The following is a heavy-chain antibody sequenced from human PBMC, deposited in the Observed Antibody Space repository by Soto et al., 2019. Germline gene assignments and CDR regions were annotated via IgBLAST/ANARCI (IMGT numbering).Heavy chain of an antibody. J-gene: IGHJ3*02. D-gene: IGHD2-15*01. V-gene: IGHV1-46*01. CDR2: INPSGGST. Sequence: GVSVKVSCKASGYTFTSYYMHWARHAPGQGLEWMGIINPSGGSTSYAQKFQGRVTMTRDTSTSTVYMELSSLTSEDTAVYYCARRRSGGSCYFRGDGFDIWGQGTMVTVSS. CDR3: ARRRSGGSCYFRGDGFDI. CDR1: GYTFTSYY.